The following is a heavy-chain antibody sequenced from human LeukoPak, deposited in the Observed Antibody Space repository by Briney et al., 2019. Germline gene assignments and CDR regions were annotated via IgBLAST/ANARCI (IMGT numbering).Heavy chain of an antibody. CDR2: IYHSGST. J-gene: IGHJ4*02. CDR3: ARIADGYNFLDY. Sequence: LETLSLTCAVSGGSLSSTNWWGWVRQPPGKGLEWVGEIYHSGSTNNNPSLKSRVTISVDKSKNHFSLNLTSVTAADTALYYCARIADGYNFLDYWGQGALVTVSS. CDR1: GGSLSSTNW. V-gene: IGHV4-4*02. D-gene: IGHD5-24*01.